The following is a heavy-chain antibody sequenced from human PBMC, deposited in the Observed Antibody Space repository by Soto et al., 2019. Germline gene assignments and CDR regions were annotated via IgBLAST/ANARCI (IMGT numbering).Heavy chain of an antibody. D-gene: IGHD6-19*01. J-gene: IGHJ4*02. V-gene: IGHV3-23*01. Sequence: EVQLLESGGGLVQPGGSLRLSCAASGFTFSSYALSWVRQAPGKGLEWVSVISGSGGSTYYADSVKGRFTISRDNSKNTLSLQTNSLRADDTAVYYCAKSSGWFHPFDSWGQGTLVTVSS. CDR3: AKSSGWFHPFDS. CDR1: GFTFSSYA. CDR2: ISGSGGST.